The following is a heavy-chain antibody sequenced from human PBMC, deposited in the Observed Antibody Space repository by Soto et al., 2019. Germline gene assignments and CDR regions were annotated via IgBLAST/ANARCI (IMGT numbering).Heavy chain of an antibody. CDR2: INAGNGNT. D-gene: IGHD3-10*01. CDR1: GYTFTSYA. Sequence: ASVKVSCKASGYTFTSYAMHWVRQAPGQRLEWMGWINAGNGNTKYSQKFQGRVTITRDTSASTAYMELSSLRSEETAVYYCARIKLLWFGEKIYYYYGMDVGGKGTTVTVSS. J-gene: IGHJ6*04. CDR3: ARIKLLWFGEKIYYYYGMDV. V-gene: IGHV1-3*01.